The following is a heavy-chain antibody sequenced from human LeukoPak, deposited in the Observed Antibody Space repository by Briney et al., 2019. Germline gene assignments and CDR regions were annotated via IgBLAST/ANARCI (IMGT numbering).Heavy chain of an antibody. CDR3: AILNRYYYDSSGYYRGSNWFDP. V-gene: IGHV4-30-4*08. CDR1: GGSISSGDYY. D-gene: IGHD3-22*01. J-gene: IGHJ5*02. CDR2: ICYSGST. Sequence: SETLSLTCTVSGGSISSGDYYWSWIRQPPGKGLEWIGYICYSGSTYYNPSLKSRVTISVDTSKNQFSLKLSSVTAADTAVYYCAILNRYYYDSSGYYRGSNWFDPWGQGTLVTVSS.